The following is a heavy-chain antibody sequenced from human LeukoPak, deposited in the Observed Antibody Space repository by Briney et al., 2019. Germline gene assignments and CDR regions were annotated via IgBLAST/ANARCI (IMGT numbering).Heavy chain of an antibody. CDR1: GGSISSYY. Sequence: PSETLSLTCTASGGSISSYYWSWIRQPPGKGLEWIGYIYYSGSTNYNPSLKSRVTMSVDTSKNQFSLKLSSVTAADTAVYYCTAYCGGDCYSGIDYWGQGTLVTVSS. CDR3: TAYCGGDCYSGIDY. D-gene: IGHD2-21*02. J-gene: IGHJ4*02. CDR2: IYYSGST. V-gene: IGHV4-59*12.